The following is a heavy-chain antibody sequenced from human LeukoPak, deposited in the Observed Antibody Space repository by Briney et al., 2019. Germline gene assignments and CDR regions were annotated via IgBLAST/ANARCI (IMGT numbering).Heavy chain of an antibody. V-gene: IGHV4-39*07. Sequence: SETLSLTCNVSGGSISSSSYYWGWIRQPPGKGLEWIGSIYYSGSTYYNPSLKSRVTISLDTSKNQFSLKLSSVTTADTAVYYCARQNIAVAGRGGLDPWGQGTLVTVSS. CDR2: IYYSGST. D-gene: IGHD6-19*01. CDR3: ARQNIAVAGRGGLDP. CDR1: GGSISSSSYY. J-gene: IGHJ5*02.